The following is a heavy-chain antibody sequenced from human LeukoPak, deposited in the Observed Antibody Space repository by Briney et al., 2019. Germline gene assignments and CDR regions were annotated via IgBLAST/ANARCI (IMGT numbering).Heavy chain of an antibody. J-gene: IGHJ4*02. CDR1: GFTFSSYW. D-gene: IGHD2-21*02. CDR3: ARLLVTAIPEYYFDY. CDR2: IKQDGSEK. V-gene: IGHV3-7*01. Sequence: PGGSLRLSCAASGFTFSSYWMTWVRQAPGKGLEWVANIKQDGSEKYYVDSVKGRFTISRDNAKNSLSLHMNSLRAEDTAVYYCARLLVTAIPEYYFDYWGQGTLVTVSS.